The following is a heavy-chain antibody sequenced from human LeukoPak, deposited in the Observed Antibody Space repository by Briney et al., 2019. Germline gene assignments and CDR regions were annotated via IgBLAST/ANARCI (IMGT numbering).Heavy chain of an antibody. CDR2: IYYSGST. Sequence: SETLSLTCTVSGGSISSSSYYWGWIRQPPGKGLEWIGSIYYSGSTYYNPSLKSRVTISVDTSKNQFSLKLSSVTAADTAVYYCARYHFWSGLDYWGQGTLVTVSS. J-gene: IGHJ4*02. CDR1: GGSISSSSYY. V-gene: IGHV4-39*01. D-gene: IGHD3-3*02. CDR3: ARYHFWSGLDY.